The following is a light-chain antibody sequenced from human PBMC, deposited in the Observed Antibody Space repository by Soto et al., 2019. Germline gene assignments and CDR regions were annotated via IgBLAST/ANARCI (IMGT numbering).Light chain of an antibody. CDR2: GAS. V-gene: IGKV3-20*01. J-gene: IGKJ5*01. CDR3: QQYGTSPIT. Sequence: EVVRTQSPATLSVSPGERGTLSCRASQSVSGKLAWYQHKPGQAPRLLISGASSRATGIPDRFSGSGSGTDFTLTISRLEPEDFALYFCQQYGTSPITFGQGTRLAI. CDR1: QSVSGK.